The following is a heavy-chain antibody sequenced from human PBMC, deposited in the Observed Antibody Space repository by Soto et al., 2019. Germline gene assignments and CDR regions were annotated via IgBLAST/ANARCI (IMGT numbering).Heavy chain of an antibody. Sequence: QVQLQESGPGLVRPSETLSLTCTVSSDSISSYYWIWIRPSPGKGLEWIGYTDYSGYTNYNPSLKSRVTISRDTSKNQVSLRLSSVTAADTAVYYCARAVGDPLYYLDYWGQGTLVTVSS. D-gene: IGHD6-19*01. CDR3: ARAVGDPLYYLDY. V-gene: IGHV4-59*08. CDR1: SDSISSYY. J-gene: IGHJ4*02. CDR2: TDYSGYT.